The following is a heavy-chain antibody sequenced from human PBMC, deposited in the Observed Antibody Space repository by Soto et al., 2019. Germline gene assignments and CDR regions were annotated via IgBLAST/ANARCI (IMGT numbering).Heavy chain of an antibody. J-gene: IGHJ4*02. CDR1: AYSFTTYW. V-gene: IGHV5-51*01. D-gene: IGHD6-19*01. Sequence: PVESLKISCKGSAYSFTTYWIGWVRQMPGKGLEWMGIIYPGDSDTIYSPSFQGQVTISADKSISTAYLQWSSLKASDAAMYYCARLIGAGAGYFDYWGQGSLVPVSS. CDR2: IYPGDSDT. CDR3: ARLIGAGAGYFDY.